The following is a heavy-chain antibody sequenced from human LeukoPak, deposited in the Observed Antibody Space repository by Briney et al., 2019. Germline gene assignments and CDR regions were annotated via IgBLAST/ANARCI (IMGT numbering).Heavy chain of an antibody. Sequence: SETLSLTCAVYGGSFSGYYWSWIRQPPGKGLEWIGEINHSGSTNYNPSLKSRVTISADTSKNQFSLKLSSVTAADTAVYYCARGPSFWSGYFDYWGQGTLVTVSS. CDR2: INHSGST. D-gene: IGHD3-3*01. CDR1: GGSFSGYY. J-gene: IGHJ4*02. V-gene: IGHV4-34*01. CDR3: ARGPSFWSGYFDY.